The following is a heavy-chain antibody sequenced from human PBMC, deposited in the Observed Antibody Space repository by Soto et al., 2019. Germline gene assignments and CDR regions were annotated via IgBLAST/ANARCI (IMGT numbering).Heavy chain of an antibody. J-gene: IGHJ6*02. Sequence: QVQLVQSGAEVKKPGASVKVSCKASGYTFTSYYMHWVRQAPGQGLEWMGIINPSGGSTSYAQKFQGRVTMTRDTSTSTVYMGLSSLRSEDTAVYYCARDRRYYYDSSGYYLPSLDGMDVWGQGTTVTVSS. V-gene: IGHV1-46*01. CDR1: GYTFTSYY. CDR2: INPSGGST. D-gene: IGHD3-22*01. CDR3: ARDRRYYYDSSGYYLPSLDGMDV.